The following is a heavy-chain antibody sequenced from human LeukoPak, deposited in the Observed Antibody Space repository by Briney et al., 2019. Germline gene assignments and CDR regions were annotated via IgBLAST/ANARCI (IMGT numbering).Heavy chain of an antibody. D-gene: IGHD3-22*01. CDR2: IYPGDSDT. CDR1: GYSFTSYW. CDR3: ARRLSYYDSSAPGAFDI. J-gene: IGHJ3*02. V-gene: IGHV5-51*01. Sequence: GESLKISCKGSGYSFTSYWIGWVRPMPGKGLEWMGIIYPGDSDTRYSPSFQGQVTISADKSISTAYLQWSSLKASDTAMYYCARRLSYYDSSAPGAFDIWGQGTMVTVSS.